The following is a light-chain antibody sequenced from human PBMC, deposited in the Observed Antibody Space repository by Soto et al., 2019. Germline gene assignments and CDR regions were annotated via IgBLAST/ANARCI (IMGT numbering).Light chain of an antibody. CDR3: QAWDSYIGVV. J-gene: IGLJ2*01. CDR1: SRHSDYA. V-gene: IGLV4-69*01. CDR2: VNSDGNH. Sequence: QPVLTQSPSASASLGASVKLTCTLSSRHSDYAIVWHQQQPEKGPRYLMKVNSDGNHNKGDGIPDRFSGSSSGAERYLIISSLQSEDEADYFCQAWDSYIGVVFGRGTKPTVL.